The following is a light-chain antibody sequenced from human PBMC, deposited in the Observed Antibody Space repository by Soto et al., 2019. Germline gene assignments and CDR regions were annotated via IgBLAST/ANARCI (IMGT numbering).Light chain of an antibody. CDR1: SSNIGAGYD. J-gene: IGLJ2*01. CDR3: QSYDSSLSGWDVV. V-gene: IGLV1-40*01. Sequence: QSVLTQPPSVSGAPGQRVTISCTGSSSNIGAGYDVHWYQQLPGTAPKLLIYGNSNRPSGVPDRFSGSKSGTSASLAITGLHAEDEADDYCQSYDSSLSGWDVVFGGGTKVTVL. CDR2: GNS.